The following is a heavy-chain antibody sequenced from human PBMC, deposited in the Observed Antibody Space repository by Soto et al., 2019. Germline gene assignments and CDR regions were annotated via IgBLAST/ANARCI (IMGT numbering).Heavy chain of an antibody. CDR2: IYHSGST. J-gene: IGHJ4*02. CDR3: ARLGGYYQAFDS. Sequence: SETLSLTCAVSGGSISSGGYFWSWIRQPPGKGLEWIGYIYHSGSTYYNPSLKSRVTISLDTSKNQFSLKLSSVTAADTAVYYCARLGGYYQAFDSWGQGTLVTVSS. CDR1: GGSISSGGYF. V-gene: IGHV4-30-2*01. D-gene: IGHD3-22*01.